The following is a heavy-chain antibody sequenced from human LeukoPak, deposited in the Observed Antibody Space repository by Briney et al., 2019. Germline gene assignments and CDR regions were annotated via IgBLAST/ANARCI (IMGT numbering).Heavy chain of an antibody. Sequence: GGSLRLSCAASGFTFSSYAMSWVRQAPGKGLEWVSAISGSGGSTYYADSVKGRFTISRDNSKNTLYLQMNSLRAEDTAVYYCAKDAPNCSGGSCYPNWFDPWGQGTLVTVSS. D-gene: IGHD2-15*01. CDR1: GFTFSSYA. CDR3: AKDAPNCSGGSCYPNWFDP. V-gene: IGHV3-23*01. J-gene: IGHJ5*02. CDR2: ISGSGGST.